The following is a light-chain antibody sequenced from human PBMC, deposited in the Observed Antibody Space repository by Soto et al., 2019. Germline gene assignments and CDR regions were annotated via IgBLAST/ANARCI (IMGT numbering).Light chain of an antibody. Sequence: ILLTQSPATLSLSPGERATLSCRASQSVSSYLAWYQQKPGQAPRPLIYDASNRATGIPARLSGSGSGTDFTLTISSPDPEEFAVYHCQQRSNWITFGQGTRLEIK. J-gene: IGKJ5*01. CDR1: QSVSSY. CDR3: QQRSNWIT. V-gene: IGKV3-11*01. CDR2: DAS.